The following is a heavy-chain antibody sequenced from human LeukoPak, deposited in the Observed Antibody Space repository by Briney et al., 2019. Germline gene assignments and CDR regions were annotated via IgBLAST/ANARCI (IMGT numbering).Heavy chain of an antibody. Sequence: GESLKISCKGSGYSFTSYWIGWVRQMPGKGLEWMGIIYPGDSDTRYSPSFQGRVTISADKSISTAYLQWSSLKASDTAMYYCARLIYYDFWSGYSQNYYYYMDVWGKGTTVTVSS. CDR3: ARLIYYDFWSGYSQNYYYYMDV. D-gene: IGHD3-3*01. V-gene: IGHV5-51*01. J-gene: IGHJ6*03. CDR2: IYPGDSDT. CDR1: GYSFTSYW.